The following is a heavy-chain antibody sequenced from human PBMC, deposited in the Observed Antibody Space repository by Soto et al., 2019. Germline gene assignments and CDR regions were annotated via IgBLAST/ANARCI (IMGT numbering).Heavy chain of an antibody. D-gene: IGHD5-18*01. CDR2: IRSKAYGGTT. CDR1: GFTFGDYA. Sequence: GGSLRLSCTASGFTFGDYAMSWVRQAPGKGLEWVGFIRSKAYGGTTEYAASVKGRFTISRDDSKSIAYLQMNSLKTEDTAVYYCTKTAMVRGDYGMDVWGQGTTVTVSS. J-gene: IGHJ6*02. V-gene: IGHV3-49*04. CDR3: TKTAMVRGDYGMDV.